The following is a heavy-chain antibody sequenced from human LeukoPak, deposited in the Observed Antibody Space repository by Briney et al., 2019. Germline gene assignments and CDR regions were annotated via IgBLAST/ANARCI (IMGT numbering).Heavy chain of an antibody. CDR3: ARDRAYSSSWAFNWFDP. J-gene: IGHJ5*02. CDR1: GGSVSSGSYY. Sequence: SETLSLTCTVSGGSVSSGSYYWSWIRQPAGKGLEWIGRFYSSGNTEYNPSLKSRVTMSVDTSKNQFSLKLSSVTAADTAVYYCARDRAYSSSWAFNWFDPWGQGTLVTVSS. V-gene: IGHV4-61*02. CDR2: FYSSGNT. D-gene: IGHD6-13*01.